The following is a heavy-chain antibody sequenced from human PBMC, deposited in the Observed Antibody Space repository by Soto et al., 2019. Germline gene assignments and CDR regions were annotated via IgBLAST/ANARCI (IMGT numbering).Heavy chain of an antibody. CDR3: ARVSGYYLPDY. J-gene: IGHJ4*02. V-gene: IGHV1-3*05. Sequence: QVQLVQSGAEETKPGASVKVSCKASGYTFTNYAMHWVRQAPGQRLEWMGWINAGNGNTKYSKKFQGRVTITRDTTARTAYMELSSLRSEDTAVYYCARVSGYYLPDYWGQGTLVTGSS. CDR1: GYTFTNYA. D-gene: IGHD5-12*01. CDR2: INAGNGNT.